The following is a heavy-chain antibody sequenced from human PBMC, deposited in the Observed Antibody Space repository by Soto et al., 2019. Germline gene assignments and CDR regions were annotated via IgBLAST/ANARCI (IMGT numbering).Heavy chain of an antibody. CDR2: ISSSSSYI. J-gene: IGHJ4*02. V-gene: IGHV3-21*01. CDR1: GFTFSSYS. Sequence: LGGSLRLSCAASGFTFSSYSMNWVRQAPGKGLEWVSSISSSSSYIYYADSVKGRFTISRDNAKNSLYLQMNSLRAEDTAVYYCARICTTPSGPCCWGQGTLVTVSS. CDR3: ARICTTPSGPCC. D-gene: IGHD2-8*01.